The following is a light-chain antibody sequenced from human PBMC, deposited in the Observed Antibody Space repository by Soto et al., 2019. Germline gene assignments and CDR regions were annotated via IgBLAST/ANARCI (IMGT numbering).Light chain of an antibody. CDR2: EVS. J-gene: IGLJ1*01. Sequence: QSVLTQPASVSGCPGQSITISCTGTSSDVGGYNYVSWYQQHPGKAPKLMIYEVSNRPSGVSNRFSGSKSGNTASLTISGLQAEDEADYYCSSYTSSSTLLVFGTGTKVTVL. CDR1: SSDVGGYNY. V-gene: IGLV2-14*01. CDR3: SSYTSSSTLLV.